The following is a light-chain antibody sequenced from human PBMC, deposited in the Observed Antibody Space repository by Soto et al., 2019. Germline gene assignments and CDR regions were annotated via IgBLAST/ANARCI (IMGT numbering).Light chain of an antibody. Sequence: DIVMTQSPLSLPVTPGEPASISCRSSQSLLHSNGYNYLDWYLQKPGQSPQLLIYLGSNRASGVPDRFSGSGSGTDFTLKISRVEAEDVAVYYCMHPLQSWTFGQGTKVDIK. CDR2: LGS. CDR1: QSLLHSNGYNY. V-gene: IGKV2-28*01. CDR3: MHPLQSWT. J-gene: IGKJ1*01.